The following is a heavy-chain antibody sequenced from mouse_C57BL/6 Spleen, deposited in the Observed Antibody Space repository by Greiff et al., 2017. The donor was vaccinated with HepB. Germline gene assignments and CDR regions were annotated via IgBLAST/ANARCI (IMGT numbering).Heavy chain of an antibody. Sequence: VQLKESGPELVKPGASVKISCKASGYSFTGYYMNWVKQSPEKSLEWIGEINPSTGGTTYNQKFKAKATLTVDKSSSTAYMQLKSLTSEDSAVYYCATYYGSSSYAMDYWGQGTSVTVSS. J-gene: IGHJ4*01. D-gene: IGHD1-1*01. CDR3: ATYYGSSSYAMDY. CDR1: GYSFTGYY. CDR2: INPSTGGT. V-gene: IGHV1-42*01.